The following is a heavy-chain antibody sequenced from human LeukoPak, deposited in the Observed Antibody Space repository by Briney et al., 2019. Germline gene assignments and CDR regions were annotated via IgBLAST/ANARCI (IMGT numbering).Heavy chain of an antibody. J-gene: IGHJ4*02. CDR1: GGSISSYY. D-gene: IGHD5-12*01. V-gene: IGHV4-4*07. CDR3: ARDSSYSGYDFFDY. CDR2: IYTSGST. Sequence: PSDTLSLTRTVSGGSISSYYWSWIRQPAGKGLEWIGRIYTSGSTNYNPSLKSRVTMSVDTSKNQFSLKLSSVTAADTAVYYCARDSSYSGYDFFDYWGQGTLVTVSS.